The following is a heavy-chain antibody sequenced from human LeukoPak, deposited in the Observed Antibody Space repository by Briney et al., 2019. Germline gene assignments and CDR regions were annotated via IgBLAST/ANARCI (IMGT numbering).Heavy chain of an antibody. J-gene: IGHJ3*02. V-gene: IGHV4-34*01. CDR2: INHSGST. CDR3: ARGIVGANDAFDI. D-gene: IGHD1-26*01. CDR1: GYSISNGYF. Sequence: SETLSLTCTVSGYSISNGYFWSWIRQPPGKGLEWIGEINHSGSTNYNPSLKSRVTISVDTSKNQFSLKLSSVTAADTAVYYCARGIVGANDAFDIWGQGTMVTVSS.